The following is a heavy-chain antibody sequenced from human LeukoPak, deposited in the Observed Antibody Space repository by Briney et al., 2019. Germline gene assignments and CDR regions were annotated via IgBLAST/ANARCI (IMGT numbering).Heavy chain of an antibody. CDR2: INPSGGST. CDR3: ARVFSTILGVVMGMNWFDP. V-gene: IGHV1-46*01. Sequence: GASVKVSCKASGYTFTSYYMHWVRQAPGQGLEWMGIINPSGGSTSYAQKFQGRVTMTRDMSTSTVYMELSSLRSEDTAVYYCARVFSTILGVVMGMNWFDPWGQGTLVTVS. J-gene: IGHJ5*02. CDR1: GYTFTSYY. D-gene: IGHD3-3*01.